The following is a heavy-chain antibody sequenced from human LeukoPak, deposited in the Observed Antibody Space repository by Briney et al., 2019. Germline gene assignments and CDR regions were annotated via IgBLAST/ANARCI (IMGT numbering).Heavy chain of an antibody. V-gene: IGHV4-59*01. CDR2: IYYSGST. CDR1: GGSISSYY. D-gene: IGHD4-17*01. Sequence: SETLSLTCTVSGGSISSYYWSWIRQPPGKGLEWIGYIYYSGSTNYNPSLKSRVTISVDTSKNQFSLKLSSVTAADTAVYYCARAPRARDYGDYPGAFDIWGQGTMVTVSS. J-gene: IGHJ3*02. CDR3: ARAPRARDYGDYPGAFDI.